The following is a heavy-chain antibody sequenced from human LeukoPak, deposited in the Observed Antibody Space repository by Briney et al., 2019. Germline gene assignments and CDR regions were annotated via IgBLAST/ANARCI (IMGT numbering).Heavy chain of an antibody. V-gene: IGHV1-8*01. CDR2: MNPNSGNT. CDR3: ARGRLVGATIDY. CDR1: GYTFTIYD. Sequence: ASVKVSFKASGYTFTIYDIHWVRQATGQGLEWMGWMNPNSGNTGYAQKFQGRVTMTGNTSISTAYMELSSLRSEDTAVYYCARGRLVGATIDYWGQGTLVTVSS. J-gene: IGHJ4*02. D-gene: IGHD1-26*01.